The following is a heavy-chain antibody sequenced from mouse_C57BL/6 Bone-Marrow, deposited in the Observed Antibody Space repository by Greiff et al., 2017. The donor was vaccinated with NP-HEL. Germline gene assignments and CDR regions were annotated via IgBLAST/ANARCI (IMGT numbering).Heavy chain of an antibody. J-gene: IGHJ4*01. D-gene: IGHD1-2*01. CDR1: GYTFTSYW. V-gene: IGHV1-55*01. CDR2: IYPGSGST. Sequence: HVQLQQSGAELVKPGASVKMSCTASGYTFTSYWITWVKQRPGQGLEWIGNIYPGSGSTKYTAKFKSKATLTVDTSSSTAYMQLSSLTSEDSAVYYCGTTAPYYAMDYWGQGTSVTVSS. CDR3: GTTAPYYAMDY.